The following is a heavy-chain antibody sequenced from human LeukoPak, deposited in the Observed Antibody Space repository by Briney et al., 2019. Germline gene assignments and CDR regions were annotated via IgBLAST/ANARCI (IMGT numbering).Heavy chain of an antibody. CDR2: ISAYNGNT. V-gene: IGHV1-18*01. J-gene: IGHJ4*02. Sequence: GASVKVSCKASGYTFTSYGISWVRQAPGQGLEWMGWISAYNGNTNYAQKLQGRVTMTTDTSTSTAYMELRSLRSDDTAVYYCARGRRITIFGVVIDFGYWGQGTLVTVSS. D-gene: IGHD3-3*01. CDR1: GYTFTSYG. CDR3: ARGRRITIFGVVIDFGY.